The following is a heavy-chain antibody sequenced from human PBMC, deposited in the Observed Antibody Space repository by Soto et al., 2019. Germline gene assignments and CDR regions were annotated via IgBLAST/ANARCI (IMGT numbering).Heavy chain of an antibody. CDR3: ARDGAVQGYYGMDV. V-gene: IGHV1-69*13. J-gene: IGHJ6*02. D-gene: IGHD2-15*01. Sequence: GASVKVSCKASGGTFSSYAISWVRQAPGQGLEWMGGIIPIFGTANYAQKSQGRVTITADESTSTAYMELSSLRSEDTAVYYCARDGAVQGYYGMDVWGQGTTVTVSS. CDR2: IIPIFGTA. CDR1: GGTFSSYA.